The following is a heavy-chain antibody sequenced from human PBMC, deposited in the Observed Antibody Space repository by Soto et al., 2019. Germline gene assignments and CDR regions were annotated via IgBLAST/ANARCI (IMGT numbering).Heavy chain of an antibody. CDR3: AREGTVDYGMDV. D-gene: IGHD4-17*01. Sequence: QVQLVESGGGVVQPGRSLRLSCAASGFTCSSYAMHWVRQAPGKGLGWVAVISYEGSNKYYADSVKGRFTISRDNSKNTLYPQMNSLRADDTAVYYCAREGTVDYGMDVWGQGTTVTVSS. V-gene: IGHV3-30-3*01. CDR1: GFTCSSYA. J-gene: IGHJ6*02. CDR2: ISYEGSNK.